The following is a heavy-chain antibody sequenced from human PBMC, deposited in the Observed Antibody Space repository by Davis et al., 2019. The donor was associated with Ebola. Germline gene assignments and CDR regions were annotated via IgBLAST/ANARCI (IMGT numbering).Heavy chain of an antibody. CDR1: GFTFSSYG. D-gene: IGHD4-17*01. Sequence: GESLKISCAASGFTFSSYGMHWVRQAPGKGLEWVAVISYDGSNKYYADSVKGRFTISRDNSKNTLYLQMNSLRAEDTAVYYCAKDRLTTVTKTALNWFDPWGQGTLVTVSS. V-gene: IGHV3-30*18. CDR3: AKDRLTTVTKTALNWFDP. J-gene: IGHJ5*02. CDR2: ISYDGSNK.